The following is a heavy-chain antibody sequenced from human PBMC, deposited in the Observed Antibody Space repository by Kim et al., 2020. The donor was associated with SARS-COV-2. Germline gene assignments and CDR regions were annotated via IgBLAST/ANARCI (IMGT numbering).Heavy chain of an antibody. CDR2: IYYSGST. D-gene: IGHD3-10*01. J-gene: IGHJ4*02. V-gene: IGHV4-39*01. CDR1: GGSISSSSYY. CDR3: ARRRVGDGYNRDY. Sequence: SETLSLTCTVSGGSISSSSYYWGWIRQPPGKGLEWIGSIYYSGSTYYNPSLKSRVTISVDTSKNQFSLKLSSVTAADTAVYYCARRRVGDGYNRDYWGQGTLVTVSS.